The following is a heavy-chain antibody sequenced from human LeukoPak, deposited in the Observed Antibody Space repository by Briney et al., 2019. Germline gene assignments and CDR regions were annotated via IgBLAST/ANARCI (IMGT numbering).Heavy chain of an antibody. J-gene: IGHJ4*02. V-gene: IGHV1-2*02. D-gene: IGHD6-6*01. Sequence: ASVKVSCKASGYTFTGYYMHWVRQAPGQGLEWMGWINPNSGGTNYAQKFQGRVTMTTDTSTSTAYMELRSLRSDDTAVYYCARVFGSSSSDGWYFDYWGQGTLVTVSS. CDR2: INPNSGGT. CDR1: GYTFTGYY. CDR3: ARVFGSSSSDGWYFDY.